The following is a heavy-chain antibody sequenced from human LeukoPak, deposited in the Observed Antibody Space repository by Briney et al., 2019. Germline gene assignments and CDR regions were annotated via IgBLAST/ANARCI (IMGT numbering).Heavy chain of an antibody. CDR1: GFTFSSYE. D-gene: IGHD4-23*01. CDR3: ARDYGGSSPFDY. V-gene: IGHV3-48*03. Sequence: GSLRLSCAASGFTFSSYEMHWVRQAPGKGLEWVSYISSSGSTIYYADSVKGRFTISRDNAKNSLYLQMNSLRAEDAAVYYCARDYGGSSPFDYWGQGTLVTVSS. J-gene: IGHJ4*02. CDR2: ISSSGSTI.